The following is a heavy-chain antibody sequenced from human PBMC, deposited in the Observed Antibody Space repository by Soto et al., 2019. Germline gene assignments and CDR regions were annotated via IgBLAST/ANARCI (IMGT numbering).Heavy chain of an antibody. CDR1: GVSIYRSGYY. CDR3: GKVLVGATGHTDSDS. CDR2: IDYNGVT. D-gene: IGHD2-15*01. V-gene: IGHV4-39*01. J-gene: IGHJ4*02. Sequence: TLSLTFAFSGVSIYRSGYYWGCIRQPPGRGLEWIGNIDYNGVTYSNPSLKSRVTISRDTSKNQFSLKLTSVTAADTALYYCGKVLVGATGHTDSDSWGPGTLVTVSS.